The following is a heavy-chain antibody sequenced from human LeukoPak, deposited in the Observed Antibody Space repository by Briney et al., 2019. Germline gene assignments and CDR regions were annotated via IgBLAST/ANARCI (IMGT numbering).Heavy chain of an antibody. Sequence: GGSLRLSCAASGFTFSSYSMNWVRQAPRKGLEWVSYISSSSSTIYYADSVKGRFTISRDNAKNSLYLQMNSLRAEDTAVYYCARDRDGQLPDLAFDIWGQGTMVTVSS. CDR1: GFTFSSYS. CDR2: ISSSSSTI. V-gene: IGHV3-48*01. D-gene: IGHD2-2*01. CDR3: ARDRDGQLPDLAFDI. J-gene: IGHJ3*02.